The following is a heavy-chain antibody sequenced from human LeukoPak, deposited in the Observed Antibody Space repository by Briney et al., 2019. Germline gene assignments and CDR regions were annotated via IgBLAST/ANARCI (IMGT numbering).Heavy chain of an antibody. CDR1: GYTFTSYG. CDR3: ARDNYDSSGYDAFDI. Sequence: GASVKVSCTASGYTFTSYGISWVRQAPGQGLEWMGWISAYNGNTNYAQKLQGRVTMTTDTSTSTAYMELRSLRSDDTAVYYCARDNYDSSGYDAFDIWGQGTMVTVSS. V-gene: IGHV1-18*01. J-gene: IGHJ3*02. D-gene: IGHD3-22*01. CDR2: ISAYNGNT.